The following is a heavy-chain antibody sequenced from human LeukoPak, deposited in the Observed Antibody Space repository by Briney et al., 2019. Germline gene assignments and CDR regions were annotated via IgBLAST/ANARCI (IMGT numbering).Heavy chain of an antibody. Sequence: GSLRLSCAASGLTFSSHWMHWVRQAPGKGLVWVSRITNDGSSTTYADSVKGRFTISRDNAKNMLYLQVNSLRAEDTAVYYCARERGYSYGSYRHLNWFDPWGQGTLVTVSS. CDR2: ITNDGSST. CDR1: GLTFSSHW. CDR3: ARERGYSYGSYRHLNWFDP. V-gene: IGHV3-74*01. D-gene: IGHD5-18*01. J-gene: IGHJ5*02.